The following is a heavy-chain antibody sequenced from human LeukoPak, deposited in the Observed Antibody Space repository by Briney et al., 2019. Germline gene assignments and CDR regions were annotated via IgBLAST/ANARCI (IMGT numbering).Heavy chain of an antibody. CDR3: AGKLPGGAYYFDS. CDR1: GFIFSSYA. J-gene: IGHJ4*02. D-gene: IGHD2-15*01. CDR2: ISGSGGST. Sequence: PGGSLRLSCAASGFIFSSYAMSWVRQAPGKGLEWVSTISGSGGSTYYADSVKGRFTISRGNSANTLYLQIYSLRVEDTATHFCAGKLPGGAYYFDSWGQGTLVAVSS. V-gene: IGHV3-23*01.